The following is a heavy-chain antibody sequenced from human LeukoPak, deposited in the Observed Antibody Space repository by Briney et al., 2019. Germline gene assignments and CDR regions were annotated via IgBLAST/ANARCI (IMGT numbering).Heavy chain of an antibody. CDR1: GFSFSSYG. J-gene: IGHJ4*02. Sequence: GGSLRLSCAASGFSFSSYGMHWVRQAPGKGLEWVAVIWYDGSTKYYADSVRGRFSVSRDNSKNTLYLQMDSLRAEDTAVYYCANGYCTNGVCYTFVLGYWGQGTLVTVSS. V-gene: IGHV3-33*06. CDR3: ANGYCTNGVCYTFVLGY. D-gene: IGHD2-8*01. CDR2: IWYDGSTK.